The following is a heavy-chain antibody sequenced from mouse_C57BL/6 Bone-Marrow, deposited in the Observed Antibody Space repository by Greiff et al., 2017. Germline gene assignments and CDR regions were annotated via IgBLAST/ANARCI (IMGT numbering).Heavy chain of an antibody. D-gene: IGHD4-1*01. V-gene: IGHV14-4*01. CDR3: TSSRWVGY. CDR2: IDPENGDT. J-gene: IGHJ3*01. Sequence: EVQLQQSGAELVRPGASVKLSCTASGFNIKDDYMHWVKQRPEQGLEWIGWIDPENGDTEYASKFQGKATITADTSSNTAYLQLSSLTSEDTAVYCCTSSRWVGYWGQGTLVTVSA. CDR1: GFNIKDDY.